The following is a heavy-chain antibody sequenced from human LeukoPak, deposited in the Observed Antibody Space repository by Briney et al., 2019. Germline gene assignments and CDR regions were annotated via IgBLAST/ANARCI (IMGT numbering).Heavy chain of an antibody. D-gene: IGHD3-16*01. J-gene: IGHJ4*02. CDR3: AGGRLPYYAWILTDEY. Sequence: TGGSLRLSCVASGFTFGTHAMHWLRQAPGKGLEWLGVISYDGRNKTYAESVRGRFTISRDDSKNTLYLQIHNVRPDDTAVYFCAGGRLPYYAWILTDEYWGQGTLVIVSS. CDR1: GFTFGTHA. CDR2: ISYDGRNK. V-gene: IGHV3-30*01.